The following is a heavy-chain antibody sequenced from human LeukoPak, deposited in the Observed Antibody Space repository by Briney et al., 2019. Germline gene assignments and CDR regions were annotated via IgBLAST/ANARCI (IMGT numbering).Heavy chain of an antibody. J-gene: IGHJ4*02. D-gene: IGHD6-25*01. CDR3: ARAGGVKTAALDLDY. CDR1: GGSISSYY. Sequence: SETLSLTCTVSGGSISSYYWSWIQQPPGKGLEWIGYIYYSRSTNYNPSLKSRVTISVDTSKNQFSLKLTSVTTADTAVYYCARAGGVKTAALDLDYWGQGTLVTVSS. V-gene: IGHV4-59*01. CDR2: IYYSRST.